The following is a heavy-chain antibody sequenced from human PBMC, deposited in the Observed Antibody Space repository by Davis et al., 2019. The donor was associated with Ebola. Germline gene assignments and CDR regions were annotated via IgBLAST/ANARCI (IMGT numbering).Heavy chain of an antibody. CDR2: IYAGDSQS. Sequence: PGGSLRLSCKASGYNFATHWIGWVRQRPGKGLEYMGIIYAGDSQSRYSPSFEGQVTMSVDKSINTAYLQWDSLKASDSAMFFCARSSVEVHDAFGDWGQGTMVFVSS. V-gene: IGHV5-51*01. CDR1: GYNFATHW. J-gene: IGHJ3*01. CDR3: ARSSVEVHDAFGD.